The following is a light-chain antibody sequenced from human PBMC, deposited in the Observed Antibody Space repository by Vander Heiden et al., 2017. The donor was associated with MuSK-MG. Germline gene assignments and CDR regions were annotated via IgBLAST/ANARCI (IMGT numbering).Light chain of an antibody. CDR2: RSS. J-gene: IGKJ4*01. Sequence: EIVMTQSPAPLSVSPGDRATLSCRASQSVSSNLAWYQQKPGQAPRLLIFRSSIRATGIPARFSGSGSGTEFTLTISSLQSEDFAVYYCQQDNNWPLTFGGGTKVEIK. CDR1: QSVSSN. CDR3: QQDNNWPLT. V-gene: IGKV3-15*01.